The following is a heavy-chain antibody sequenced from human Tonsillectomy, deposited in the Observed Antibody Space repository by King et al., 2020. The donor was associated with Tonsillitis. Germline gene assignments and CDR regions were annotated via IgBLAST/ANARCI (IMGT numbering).Heavy chain of an antibody. CDR3: AWGSGYVSGSYHTGVDY. V-gene: IGHV3-30*03. CDR2: ISYDGSNK. J-gene: IGHJ4*02. CDR1: GFTFSSYG. Sequence: VQLVESGGGVVQPGRSLRLSCAASGFTFSSYGMHWVRQAPGKGLEWVAVISYDGSNKYYADSEKGRFTISRDNSKITLYLQMNSLRAEETAVYYCAWGSGYVSGSYHTGVDYWGQGTLVTVSS. D-gene: IGHD3-10*01.